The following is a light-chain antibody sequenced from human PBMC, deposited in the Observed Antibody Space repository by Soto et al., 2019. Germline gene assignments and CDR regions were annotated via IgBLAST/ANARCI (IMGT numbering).Light chain of an antibody. Sequence: DIVMTQSPLSLPVTPGEPASISCRSSQSLLHSNGYNYLDWYLQKPGQSPQLLIYLGSNRASGVPDRLRGSGSGTDFTLKISRVEAEDVGVYYCMQALQTAVTFGQGTRLEIK. J-gene: IGKJ5*01. V-gene: IGKV2-28*01. CDR1: QSLLHSNGYNY. CDR2: LGS. CDR3: MQALQTAVT.